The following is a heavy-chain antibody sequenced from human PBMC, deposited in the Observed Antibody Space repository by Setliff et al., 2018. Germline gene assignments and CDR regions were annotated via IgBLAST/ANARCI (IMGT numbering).Heavy chain of an antibody. CDR3: AKEQEITLVPGIIPDAFDL. D-gene: IGHD3-10*01. CDR1: GFTFTDYG. V-gene: IGHV3-30*02. J-gene: IGHJ3*01. CDR2: IRSDGNKK. Sequence: PGGSLRLSCAASGFTFTDYGISWVRQAPGKGLEWVTFIRSDGNKKYFGDSVKGRFSISRDNSKNTVYLQMNSLKIEDTAVYFCAKEQEITLVPGIIPDAFDLWGQGTMVTVSS.